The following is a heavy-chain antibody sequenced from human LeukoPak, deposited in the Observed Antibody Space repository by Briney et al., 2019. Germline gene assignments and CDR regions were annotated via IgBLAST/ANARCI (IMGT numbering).Heavy chain of an antibody. V-gene: IGHV4-59*08. CDR1: GGSISSCY. CDR3: AGHSIVGAITAPFDY. Sequence: KPSETLSLTCTVSGGSISSCYWSWIRQPPGKGLEWIGYIYYSGSTNYNPSLKGRVTISVDTSKNQFSLKLSSVTAADTAVYYCAGHSIVGAITAPFDYWGQGTLVTVSS. CDR2: IYYSGST. J-gene: IGHJ4*02. D-gene: IGHD1-26*01.